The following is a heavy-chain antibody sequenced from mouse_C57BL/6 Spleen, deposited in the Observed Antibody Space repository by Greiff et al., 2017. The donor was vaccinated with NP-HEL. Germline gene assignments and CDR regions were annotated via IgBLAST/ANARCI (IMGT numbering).Heavy chain of an antibody. CDR2: IYPGDGDT. CDR1: GYAFSSYW. V-gene: IGHV1-80*01. D-gene: IGHD1-1*01. CDR3: ARQFTTVVEDY. J-gene: IGHJ2*01. Sequence: VKLVESGAELVKPGASVKISCKASGYAFSSYWMNWVKQRPGKGLEWIGQIYPGDGDTNYNGKFKGKATLTADKSSSTAYMQLSSLTSEDSAVYFCARQFTTVVEDYWGQGTTLTVSS.